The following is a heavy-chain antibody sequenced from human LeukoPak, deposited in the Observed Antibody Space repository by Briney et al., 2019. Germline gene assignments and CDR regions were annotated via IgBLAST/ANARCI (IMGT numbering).Heavy chain of an antibody. D-gene: IGHD3-9*01. Sequence: GGSLRLSCAASGFTFSSYAMSWVRQAPGKGLECVSAISGSGGSTYYADSVKGRFTISRDNSKNTLYLQMTSLRAEDTAVYYCAKWGDYDILTGYYDSDYWGQGTLVTVSS. CDR1: GFTFSSYA. CDR2: ISGSGGST. V-gene: IGHV3-23*01. J-gene: IGHJ4*02. CDR3: AKWGDYDILTGYYDSDY.